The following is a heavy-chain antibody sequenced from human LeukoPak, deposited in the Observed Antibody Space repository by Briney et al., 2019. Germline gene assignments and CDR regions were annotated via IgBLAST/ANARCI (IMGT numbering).Heavy chain of an antibody. D-gene: IGHD6-13*01. Sequence: ASVKASCKASGYTFTSYGISRVRQAPGQGLEWMGWISAYNGNTNYAQKLQGRVTMTTDTSTSTAYMELRSLRSDDTAVYYCAIAAAGTGAYYFDYWGQGTLVTVSS. CDR3: AIAAAGTGAYYFDY. CDR2: ISAYNGNT. V-gene: IGHV1-18*01. CDR1: GYTFTSYG. J-gene: IGHJ4*02.